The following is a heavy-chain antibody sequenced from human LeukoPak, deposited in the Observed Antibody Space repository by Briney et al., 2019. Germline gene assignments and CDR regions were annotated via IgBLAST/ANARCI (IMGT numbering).Heavy chain of an antibody. CDR2: IFYSGST. CDR3: ARGEWDLLFDY. Sequence: PSETLSLTCTVFGGSISGYYWSWIRQPPGKGLEWIGYIFYSGSTNYNPSLKSRVTISVDTSKNQFSLKLSSVTAADTAVYYCARGEWDLLFDYWGQGTLVTVSS. J-gene: IGHJ4*02. CDR1: GGSISGYY. V-gene: IGHV4-59*01. D-gene: IGHD1-26*01.